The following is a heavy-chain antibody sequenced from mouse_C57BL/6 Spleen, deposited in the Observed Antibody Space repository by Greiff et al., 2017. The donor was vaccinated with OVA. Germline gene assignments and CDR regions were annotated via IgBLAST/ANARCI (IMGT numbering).Heavy chain of an antibody. CDR2: INPGSGGT. V-gene: IGHV1-54*01. CDR1: GYAFTNYL. Sequence: QVQLQQSGAELVRPGTSVKVSCKASGYAFTNYLIEWVKQRPGQGLEWIGVINPGSGGTNYNEKFKGKATLTADKSSSTAYMQLSSLTSEDSAVYFCARGNYGYDGTWFAYWGQGTLVTVSA. D-gene: IGHD2-2*01. J-gene: IGHJ3*01. CDR3: ARGNYGYDGTWFAY.